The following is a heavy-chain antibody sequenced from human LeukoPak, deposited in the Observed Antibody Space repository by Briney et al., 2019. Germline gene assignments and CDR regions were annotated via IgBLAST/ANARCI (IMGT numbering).Heavy chain of an antibody. CDR1: GDSLSSNSVA. J-gene: IGHJ4*02. CDR2: TYYRSKSYY. CDR3: ARWNHDMAHVDY. Sequence: SQTLSLTSALSGDSLSSNSVAWDWSRPSPSRGLEWLGRTYYRSKSYYDYAVSVKSRITINPDTSKNQFSLQLNSVTPEDTAVYYCARWNHDMAHVDYWGQGALATVSS. V-gene: IGHV6-1*01. D-gene: IGHD1-1*01.